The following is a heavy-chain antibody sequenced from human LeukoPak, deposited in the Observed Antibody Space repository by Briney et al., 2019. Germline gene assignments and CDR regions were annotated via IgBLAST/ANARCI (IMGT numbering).Heavy chain of an antibody. CDR3: ARGRVFVGYSSGWSTECLFDY. D-gene: IGHD6-19*01. CDR1: GGSFSGYY. J-gene: IGHJ4*02. Sequence: ASETLSLTCAVYGGSFSGYYWSWIRQPPGKGLEWIGEINHSGSTNYNPSLKSRVTISVDTSKNQFSLKLSSVTAADTAVYYCARGRVFVGYSSGWSTECLFDYWGQGTLVTVSS. V-gene: IGHV4-34*01. CDR2: INHSGST.